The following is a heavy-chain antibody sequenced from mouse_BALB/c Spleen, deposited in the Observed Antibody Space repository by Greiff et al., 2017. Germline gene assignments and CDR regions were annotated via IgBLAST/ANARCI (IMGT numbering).Heavy chain of an antibody. D-gene: IGHD2-3*01. CDR1: GFAFSSYD. CDR2: ISSGGGST. V-gene: IGHV5-12-1*01. CDR3: ARDGYSYYFDY. J-gene: IGHJ2*01. Sequence: EVKLVESGGGLVKPGGSLKLSCAASGFAFSSYDMSWVRQTPEKRLEWVAYISSGGGSTYYPDTVKGRFTISRDNAKNTLYLQMSSLKSEDTAMYYCARDGYSYYFDYWGQGTTLTVSS.